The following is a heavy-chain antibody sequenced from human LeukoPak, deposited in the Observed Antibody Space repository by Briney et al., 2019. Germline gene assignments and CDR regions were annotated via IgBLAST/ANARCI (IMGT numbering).Heavy chain of an antibody. Sequence: GASVKVSCKASGYTFTGYYMHWVRQAPGQGPEWMGWINPNSGGTNYAQKFQGRVTMTRDTSISTAYMELSRPRSDDTAVYYCARAWYSSSWSPGGLNYWGQGTLVTVSS. CDR2: INPNSGGT. CDR3: ARAWYSSSWSPGGLNY. V-gene: IGHV1-2*02. CDR1: GYTFTGYY. J-gene: IGHJ4*02. D-gene: IGHD6-13*01.